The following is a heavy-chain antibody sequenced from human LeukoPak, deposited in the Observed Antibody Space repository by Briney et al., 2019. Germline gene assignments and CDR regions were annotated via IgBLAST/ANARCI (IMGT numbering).Heavy chain of an antibody. D-gene: IGHD3-9*01. CDR1: GFTFSSYS. J-gene: IGHJ3*02. CDR2: ISSSSSTK. CDR3: FGTPKDILTGYYRIGAFDI. V-gene: IGHV3-48*01. Sequence: GGSLRLSCEASGFTFSSYSMNWVRQAPGKGLEWVSYISSSSSTKKYVDSVKGRFTISRDNAKNSLYLQMNSLRAEDTAVYYCFGTPKDILTGYYRIGAFDIWAKGQWSPSLQ.